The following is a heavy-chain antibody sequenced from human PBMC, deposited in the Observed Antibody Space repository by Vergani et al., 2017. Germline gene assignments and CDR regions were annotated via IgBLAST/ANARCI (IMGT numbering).Heavy chain of an antibody. V-gene: IGHV3-21*01. D-gene: IGHD2-2*01. CDR2: ISSSSSYI. Sequence: EVQLVESGGGLVKPGGSLRLSCAASGFTFSSYSMNWVRQAPGKGLEWVSSISSSSSYIYYADSVKGRFTISRDNSKNSLYLQMNSLRAEDTAVYYCARDTRGLVPAAGDYWGQGSLVTVSS. CDR1: GFTFSSYS. J-gene: IGHJ4*02. CDR3: ARDTRGLVPAAGDY.